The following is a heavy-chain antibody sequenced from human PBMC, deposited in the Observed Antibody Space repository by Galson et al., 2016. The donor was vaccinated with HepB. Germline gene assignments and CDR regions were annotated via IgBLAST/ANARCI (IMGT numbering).Heavy chain of an antibody. CDR2: ISGYNGNT. Sequence: SVKVSCKASGYIFTSNGISWVRQAPGQGLEWMGWISGYNGNTNYAQKLQGRVTMTTDTSTSTAYMELRSLRSDDTAVYYCARVPNKWELRQFDYWGQGTLVTVSS. CDR1: GYIFTSNG. D-gene: IGHD1-26*01. CDR3: ARVPNKWELRQFDY. V-gene: IGHV1-18*04. J-gene: IGHJ4*02.